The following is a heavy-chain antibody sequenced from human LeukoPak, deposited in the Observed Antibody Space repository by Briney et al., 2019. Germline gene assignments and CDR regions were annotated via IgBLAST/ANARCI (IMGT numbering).Heavy chain of an antibody. D-gene: IGHD2-2*01. CDR2: ISSSSSYI. CDR1: GFTFSSYS. Sequence: GGSLRLSCAASGFTFSSYSMNWVRQAPGKGLEWVSSISSSSSYIYYADSVKGRFTISRDNAKNSLYLQMNSLRAEDTAVYYCARDAHCSSTSCYVNYDYYYYMDVWGKGTTVTVSS. V-gene: IGHV3-21*01. CDR3: ARDAHCSSTSCYVNYDYYYYMDV. J-gene: IGHJ6*03.